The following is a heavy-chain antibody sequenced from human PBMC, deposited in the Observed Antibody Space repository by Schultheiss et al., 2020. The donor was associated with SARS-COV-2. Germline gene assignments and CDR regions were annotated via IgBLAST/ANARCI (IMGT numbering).Heavy chain of an antibody. CDR2: IKQDGSET. CDR1: GLTFSSYW. CDR3: ATGIAAAVAPRGYFDY. J-gene: IGHJ4*02. Sequence: GGSLRLSCAASGLTFSSYWMSWVRQAPGKGLEWVANIKQDGSETYYVDSVKGRFTISRDNAKNSLYVQMNSLRGEDKAVYYCATGIAAAVAPRGYFDYWGQGTLVTVSS. V-gene: IGHV3-7*03. D-gene: IGHD6-13*01.